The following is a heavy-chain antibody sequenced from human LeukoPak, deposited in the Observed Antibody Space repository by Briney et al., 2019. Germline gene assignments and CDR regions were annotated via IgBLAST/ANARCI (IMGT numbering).Heavy chain of an antibody. V-gene: IGHV3-7*01. CDR2: IKQDGSAK. Sequence: QSGGSLRLSCAASGFIFNRYWMSWVRQAPGKELQWVANIKQDGSAKYYVDSVKGRFTISRDNAKNSLYLQMNSLRAEDTAVYYCARVEASGYDYGAFDYWGQGTLVTVSS. CDR1: GFIFNRYW. D-gene: IGHD5-12*01. CDR3: ARVEASGYDYGAFDY. J-gene: IGHJ4*02.